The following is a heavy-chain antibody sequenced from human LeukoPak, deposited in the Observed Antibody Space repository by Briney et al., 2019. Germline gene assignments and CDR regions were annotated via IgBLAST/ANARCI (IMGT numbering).Heavy chain of an antibody. V-gene: IGHV3-21*01. CDR1: GFTFSSYE. D-gene: IGHD1-26*01. CDR3: ARDRSGSSSVDDACDI. Sequence: GGSLRLSCAASGFTFSSYEMNWVRQAPGKGLEWFAYINVITGYIYYADSLKGGFTISKDNAKKWLFLKMTSLRVKNPAYNYCARDRSGSSSVDDACDIGGQGIMDTVSS. CDR2: INVITGYI. J-gene: IGHJ3*02.